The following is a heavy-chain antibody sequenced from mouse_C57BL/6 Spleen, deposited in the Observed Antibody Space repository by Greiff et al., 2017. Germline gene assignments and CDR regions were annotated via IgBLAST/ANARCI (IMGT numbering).Heavy chain of an antibody. Sequence: QVQLQQSGAELVMPGASVKLSCKASGYTFTSYWMHWVKQSPGQGLEWIGEIDPSDSYTNYNQKFKGKSTLTVDKSSSTAYMQLSSLTSEDSAVYYCARGDYGSSYWYFDVWGTGTTVTVSS. J-gene: IGHJ1*03. CDR1: GYTFTSYW. CDR2: IDPSDSYT. D-gene: IGHD1-1*01. V-gene: IGHV1-69*01. CDR3: ARGDYGSSYWYFDV.